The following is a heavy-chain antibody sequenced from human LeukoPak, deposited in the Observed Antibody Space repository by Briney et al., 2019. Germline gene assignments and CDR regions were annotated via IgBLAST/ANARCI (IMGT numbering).Heavy chain of an antibody. V-gene: IGHV3-21*01. Sequence: GGSLRLSCAASGFTFSSYSMNWVRQAPGKGLEWVSSISSSSSYIYYADSVKGRFTISRDNAKNSLYLQMNSLRAEDTSVYYCARRGYSYGYASHDAFDIWGQGTMVTVSS. J-gene: IGHJ3*02. CDR2: ISSSSSYI. D-gene: IGHD5-18*01. CDR1: GFTFSSYS. CDR3: ARRGYSYGYASHDAFDI.